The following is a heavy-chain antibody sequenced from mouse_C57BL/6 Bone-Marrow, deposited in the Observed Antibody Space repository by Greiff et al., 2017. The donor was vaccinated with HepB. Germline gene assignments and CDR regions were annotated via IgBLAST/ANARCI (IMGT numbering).Heavy chain of an antibody. D-gene: IGHD2-3*01. J-gene: IGHJ2*01. V-gene: IGHV1-69*01. CDR1: GYTFTSYW. CDR3: ARRGDDGYSDY. Sequence: VQLQQPGAELVMPGASVKLSCKASGYTFTSYWMHWVKQRPGQGLEWIGEIDPSDSYTNYNQKFKGKSTLTVDKSSSTAYMQLSSLTSEDAAVYYCARRGDDGYSDYWGQGTTLTVSS. CDR2: IDPSDSYT.